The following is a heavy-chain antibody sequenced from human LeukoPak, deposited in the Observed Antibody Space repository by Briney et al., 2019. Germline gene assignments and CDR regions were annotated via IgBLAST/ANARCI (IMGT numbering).Heavy chain of an antibody. V-gene: IGHV3-49*04. Sequence: GGSLRLSCTASGFTFGDYAMSWVRQAPGKGLEWVGFIRSKAYGGTTEYAATVKGRFTISRDEYKSIAYLQMNSLKAEDTAVYYCTSQIAPVYWGQGTLVTVHS. J-gene: IGHJ4*02. CDR2: IRSKAYGGTT. CDR3: TSQIAPVY. CDR1: GFTFGDYA.